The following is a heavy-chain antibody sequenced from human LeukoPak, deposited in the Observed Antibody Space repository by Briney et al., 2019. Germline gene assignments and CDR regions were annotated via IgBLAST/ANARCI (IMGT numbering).Heavy chain of an antibody. CDR2: IYYSGST. CDR1: GGSISSGFYY. CDR3: ARFSYDSSAYIRRYFDY. D-gene: IGHD3-22*01. Sequence: SQTLSLTCTVSGGSISSGFYYWRWIRQHPGKGLEWIGYIYYSGSTYYNPSLKSRVTISVDTSKNQFSLKLSSVTAADTAVYYCARFSYDSSAYIRRYFDYWGQGTLVTVSS. V-gene: IGHV4-31*03. J-gene: IGHJ4*02.